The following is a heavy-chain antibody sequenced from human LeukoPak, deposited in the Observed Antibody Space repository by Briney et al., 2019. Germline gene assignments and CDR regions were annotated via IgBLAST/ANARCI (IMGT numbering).Heavy chain of an antibody. CDR3: AKDDYDILTGYHWFDP. J-gene: IGHJ5*02. D-gene: IGHD3-9*01. V-gene: IGHV3-21*01. Sequence: GGSLKLSCAASGFTVSSNYMNWVRQAPGKGLEWVSSISSSSSYIYYADSVKGRFTISRDNAKNSLYLQMNSLRAEDTAVYYCAKDDYDILTGYHWFDPWGQGTLVTVSS. CDR2: ISSSSSYI. CDR1: GFTVSSNY.